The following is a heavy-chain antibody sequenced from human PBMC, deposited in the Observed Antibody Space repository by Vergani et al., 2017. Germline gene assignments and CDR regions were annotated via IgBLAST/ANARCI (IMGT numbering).Heavy chain of an antibody. Sequence: QVQLVETGGGVVQPGGSLRLYCATSGFSFNTYGAHWVRQAPGKGLEWVAFIGYDGRIKYNVDSVKGRFTISRDNAKSSLYLQMNSLRAEDTGVYYCARDRYYLGSGSYPYFYYYGLDVWGQGTAVTVSS. V-gene: IGHV3-30*02. CDR1: GFSFNTYG. J-gene: IGHJ6*02. CDR3: ARDRYYLGSGSYPYFYYYGLDV. CDR2: IGYDGRIK. D-gene: IGHD3-10*01.